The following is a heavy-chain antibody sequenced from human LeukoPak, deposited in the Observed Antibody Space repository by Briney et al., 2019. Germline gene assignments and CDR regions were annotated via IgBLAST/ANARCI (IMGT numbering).Heavy chain of an antibody. CDR1: GGSISSGSYY. D-gene: IGHD3-22*01. Sequence: MPSETLSLTCTVSGGSISSGSYYWRWIRQPAGKGLEWIGRIYTSGSTSYNPSLKSRVTISLDTSENHFSLKLSSVTAADTAVYYCARVTTGGYYNYWGQGTLVTVSS. CDR3: ARVTTGGYYNY. CDR2: IYTSGST. V-gene: IGHV4-61*02. J-gene: IGHJ4*02.